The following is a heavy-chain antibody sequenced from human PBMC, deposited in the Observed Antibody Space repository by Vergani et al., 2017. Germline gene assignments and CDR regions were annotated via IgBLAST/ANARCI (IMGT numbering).Heavy chain of an antibody. CDR2: TWYDGNNK. CDR3: ARDFRLLYNRFDP. Sequence: QVQLVESGGGVGQPGRSLRLSCAASGCTFNQYGMHWVRQAPGKGLEWVAVTWYDGNNKQYADSVKGRFTISRDNSKSTMYLQMNSLRDEDTGVYYCARDFRLLYNRFDPWGQGTLVTVSS. J-gene: IGHJ5*02. D-gene: IGHD1-14*01. CDR1: GCTFNQYG. V-gene: IGHV3-33*01.